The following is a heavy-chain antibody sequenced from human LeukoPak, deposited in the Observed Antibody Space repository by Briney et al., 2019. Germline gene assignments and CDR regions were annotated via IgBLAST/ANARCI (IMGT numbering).Heavy chain of an antibody. J-gene: IGHJ5*02. D-gene: IGHD1-26*01. Sequence: PSELRCLTSTVPCGSISSSMSYWGWLRQPPGKGLDSIVCIYYSGSTCYTPSRKSRITISTDTTKIQFSLKLRSLVATATAVYSCARDYQSLVGSSQPWGQGSLVTVSS. CDR2: IYYSGST. CDR1: CGSISSSMSY. V-gene: IGHV4-39*07. CDR3: ARDYQSLVGSSQP.